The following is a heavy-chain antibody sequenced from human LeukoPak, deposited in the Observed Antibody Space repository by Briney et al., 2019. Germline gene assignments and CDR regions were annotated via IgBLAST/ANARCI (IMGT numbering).Heavy chain of an antibody. CDR1: EYNFTNSW. D-gene: IGHD3-22*01. Sequence: GESLKISCEGPEYNFTNSWIAWVRQMPGKGLEWMGIVYPRDSDTRYSPSFQGHVTTSADRSINTAYLQWTSLKTSDTAMYYCATTHETSGYSFDYWGQGTLVTVSS. CDR2: VYPRDSDT. CDR3: ATTHETSGYSFDY. V-gene: IGHV5-51*01. J-gene: IGHJ4*02.